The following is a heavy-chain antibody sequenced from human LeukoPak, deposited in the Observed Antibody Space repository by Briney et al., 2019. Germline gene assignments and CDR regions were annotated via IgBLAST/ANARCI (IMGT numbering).Heavy chain of an antibody. CDR1: GFTFDDYA. J-gene: IGHJ4*02. D-gene: IGHD6-6*01. CDR2: ISWNSGSI. V-gene: IGHV3-9*03. Sequence: PGGSLRLSCAASGFTFDDYAMHWVRQAPGKGLEWVSGISWNSGSIGYADSVKGRFTISRDNAKNSLYLQMNSLRAEDMALYYCARAYSRSSYFDYWGQGTLVTVSS. CDR3: ARAYSRSSYFDY.